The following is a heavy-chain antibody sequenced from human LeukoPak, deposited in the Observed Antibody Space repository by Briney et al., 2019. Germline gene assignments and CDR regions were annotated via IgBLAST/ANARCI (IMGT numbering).Heavy chain of an antibody. Sequence: HAGGSLRLSCAASGFTFSSSAMHWVRQAPGKGLGWVAVISFDGSNNYYADSVKGRFTISRDNTKNTLYLQKNSRRAEDTAVYYCARDLADIVVVPAAIGGFDYWGQGTLVTVSS. J-gene: IGHJ4*02. CDR3: ARDLADIVVVPAAIGGFDY. D-gene: IGHD2-2*02. V-gene: IGHV3-30*01. CDR2: ISFDGSNN. CDR1: GFTFSSSA.